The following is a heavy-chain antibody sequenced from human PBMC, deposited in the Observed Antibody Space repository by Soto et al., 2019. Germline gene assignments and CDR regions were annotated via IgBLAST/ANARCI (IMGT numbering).Heavy chain of an antibody. D-gene: IGHD2-15*01. V-gene: IGHV4-39*01. CDR3: ATRQGGSYNWFDP. CDR2: LYYSGNT. CDR1: GGSISRSSYS. Sequence: SETLSLTCTASGGSISRSSYSWAWIRQPPGKGLEWIGTLYYSGNTYYNPSLKSQVTISVDTSKNQFSLKLSSVTAADTAVYYCATRQGGSYNWFDPWGQGTLVTSPQ. J-gene: IGHJ5*02.